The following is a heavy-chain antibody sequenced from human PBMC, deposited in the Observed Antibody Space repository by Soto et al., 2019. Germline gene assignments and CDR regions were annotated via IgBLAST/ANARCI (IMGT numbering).Heavy chain of an antibody. J-gene: IGHJ3*02. CDR2: IYRGDAT. D-gene: IGHD6-6*01. V-gene: IGHV3-53*01. Sequence: GGSLRLSCAVSGFSVSDNYMSWVRQAPGKGLEWVSVIYRGDATHYADSVKGRFTISRDNSKNTVYLQMNNLRAEDTAVYYCARDRSDSSRADSFDIWGPGTMVTVSS. CDR1: GFSVSDNY. CDR3: ARDRSDSSRADSFDI.